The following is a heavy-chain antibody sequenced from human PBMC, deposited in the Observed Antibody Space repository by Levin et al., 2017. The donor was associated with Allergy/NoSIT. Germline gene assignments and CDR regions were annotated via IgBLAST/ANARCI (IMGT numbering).Heavy chain of an antibody. J-gene: IGHJ4*02. CDR2: ISYDGSNK. V-gene: IGHV3-30-3*01. Sequence: GESLKISCAASGFTFSSYAMHWVRQAPGKGLEWVAVISYDGSNKYYADSVKGRFTISRDNSKNTLYLQMNSLRAEDTAVYYCARDKLLGGTYYYGSGSYPDYWGQGTLVTVSS. CDR1: GFTFSSYA. D-gene: IGHD3-10*01. CDR3: ARDKLLGGTYYYGSGSYPDY.